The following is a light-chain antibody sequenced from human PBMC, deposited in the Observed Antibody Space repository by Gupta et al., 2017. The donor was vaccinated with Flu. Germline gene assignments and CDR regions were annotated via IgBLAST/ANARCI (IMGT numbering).Light chain of an antibody. CDR3: QQRSKWPLT. CDR2: DAS. CDR1: KSVGNY. V-gene: IGKV3-11*01. Sequence: PATLSLSTGERDTLSCRASKSVGNYLAWYQQKPGQAPRLLIYDASNRATGIPARFSGSGSGTDFTLTISSLEPEDFAVYFCQQRSKWPLTFGGRTKVEIK. J-gene: IGKJ4*01.